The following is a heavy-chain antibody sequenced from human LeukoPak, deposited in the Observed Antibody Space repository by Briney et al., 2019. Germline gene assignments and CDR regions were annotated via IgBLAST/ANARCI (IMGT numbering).Heavy chain of an antibody. V-gene: IGHV1-46*01. J-gene: IGHJ5*02. CDR2: INPSGGST. Sequence: GASVKVSCKASGYTFTNYYMHWVRQAPGQGLEWMGMINPSGGSTSYAQKFQGRVTITADKSTSTAYMELSSLRSEDTAVYYCAREGGDYGDYQGRNWFDPWGQGTLVTVSS. CDR1: GYTFTNYY. D-gene: IGHD4-17*01. CDR3: AREGGDYGDYQGRNWFDP.